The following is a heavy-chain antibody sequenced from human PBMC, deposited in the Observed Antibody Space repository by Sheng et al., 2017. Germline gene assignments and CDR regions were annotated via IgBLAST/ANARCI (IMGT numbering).Heavy chain of an antibody. CDR3: ARDMYDILAGYHPPYFDH. Sequence: EVQLVESGGGLVQRGGSLRLSCAASEFTFNTYWMSWVRQAPGKGLEWVANIKQDGSEKYYVDSVKGRFTISRDNAKNSLYLQMNSLRVEDTAVYYCARDMYDILAGYHPPYFDHWGQGSLVIVS. J-gene: IGHJ4*02. V-gene: IGHV3-7*01. D-gene: IGHD3-9*01. CDR1: EFTFNTYW. CDR2: IKQDGSEK.